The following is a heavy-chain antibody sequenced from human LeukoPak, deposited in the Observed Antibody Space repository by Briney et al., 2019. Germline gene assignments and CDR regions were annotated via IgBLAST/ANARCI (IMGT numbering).Heavy chain of an antibody. CDR3: ARAHYDFWSGYYTAEDY. Sequence: ASVKVSCKASGYTFTGYYMHWVRQAPGQGLEWMGRINPNSGGTNYAQKFQGRVTMTRDTSISTAYMELSRLRSDDTAVYYCARAHYDFWSGYYTAEDYWGQGTLVTASS. CDR1: GYTFTGYY. V-gene: IGHV1-2*06. D-gene: IGHD3-3*01. J-gene: IGHJ4*02. CDR2: INPNSGGT.